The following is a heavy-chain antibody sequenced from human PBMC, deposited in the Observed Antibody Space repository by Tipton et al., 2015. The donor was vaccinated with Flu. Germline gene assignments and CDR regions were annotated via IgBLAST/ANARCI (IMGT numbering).Heavy chain of an antibody. CDR3: ASGTYYYGSGSYSSYPQWAFDI. J-gene: IGHJ3*02. CDR1: GYTFTSYG. V-gene: IGHV1-18*01. D-gene: IGHD3-10*01. CDR2: ISAYNGNT. Sequence: QLVQSGAEVKKPGASVKVSCKASGYTFTSYGISWVRQAPGQGLEWMGWISAYNGNTNYAQKLQGRVTMTTDTSTSTAYMELRSLRSDDTAVYYCASGTYYYGSGSYSSYPQWAFDIWGQGTMVTVSS.